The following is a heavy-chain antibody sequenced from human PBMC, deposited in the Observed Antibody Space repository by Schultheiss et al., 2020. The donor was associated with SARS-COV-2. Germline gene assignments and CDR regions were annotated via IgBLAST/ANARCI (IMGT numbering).Heavy chain of an antibody. Sequence: GGSLRLSCAASGFTFSSYAMHWVRQAPGKGLEYVSAISSNGGSTYYADSVKGRFTISRDNSKNTLYLQMSSLRAEDTAVYYCVKGYCSGGSCYYYYGMDVWGQGTTVTV. CDR3: VKGYCSGGSCYYYYGMDV. J-gene: IGHJ6*02. CDR2: ISSNGGST. CDR1: GFTFSSYA. V-gene: IGHV3-64D*06. D-gene: IGHD2-15*01.